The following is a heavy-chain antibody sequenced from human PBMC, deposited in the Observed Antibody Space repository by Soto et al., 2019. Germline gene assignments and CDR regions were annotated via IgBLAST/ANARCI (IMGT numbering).Heavy chain of an antibody. CDR3: AIGNPDWFDP. CDR2: IYRGGIT. J-gene: IGHJ5*02. Sequence: SETLSLTCAVSGYSISSGLYWGWIRQPPGKGLEWIGTIYRGGITYYNPSLKSRVTISIDTSKNHFSLRLSSVTTTDTAVYFCAIGNPDWFDPWGQGTLVTVSS. D-gene: IGHD1-1*01. V-gene: IGHV4-38-2*01. CDR1: GYSISSGLY.